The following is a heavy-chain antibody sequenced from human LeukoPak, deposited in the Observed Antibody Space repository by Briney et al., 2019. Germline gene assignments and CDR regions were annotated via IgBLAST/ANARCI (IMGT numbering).Heavy chain of an antibody. D-gene: IGHD3-22*01. J-gene: IGHJ1*01. CDR3: ARDRLLYYYDSGPTGHFQH. V-gene: IGHV3-48*01. CDR2: ISSGSSTI. CDR1: GFTFSSYS. Sequence: GGSLRLSCAASGFTFSSYSMNWVRQAPGKGLEWVSYISSGSSTIYYADSVKGRFTISRDNGKNSLYLQMSSLRADDTAVYYCARDRLLYYYDSGPTGHFQHWGQGTLVTV.